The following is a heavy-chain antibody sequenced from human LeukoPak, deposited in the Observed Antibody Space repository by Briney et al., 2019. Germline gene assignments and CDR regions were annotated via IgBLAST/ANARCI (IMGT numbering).Heavy chain of an antibody. D-gene: IGHD7-27*01. CDR1: GFTFSNHW. CDR3: ARNNWGIGD. Sequence: GGSLRLSCAASGFTFSNHWMHWVRQVSGKGLVWVSRINTDGSDTSYADSVEGRFTISRDNARNTLYLQMNSLRPEDTAVYYCARNNWGIGDWGQGTLVAVSS. V-gene: IGHV3-74*01. CDR2: INTDGSDT. J-gene: IGHJ4*02.